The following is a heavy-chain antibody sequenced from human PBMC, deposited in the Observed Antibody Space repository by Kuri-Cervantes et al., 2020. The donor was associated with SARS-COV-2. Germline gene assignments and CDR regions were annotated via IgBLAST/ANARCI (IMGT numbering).Heavy chain of an antibody. CDR1: GFTFSNYW. CDR2: IYYSGST. Sequence: GSLRLSCAASGFTFSNYWISWVRQAPGKGLEWIGYIYYSGSTNYNPSLKSRVTISVDTSKNQFSLKLSSVTAADTAVYYCARVYYDSSGYYEVRYFDYWGQGTLVTVSS. V-gene: IGHV4-59*01. CDR3: ARVYYDSSGYYEVRYFDY. D-gene: IGHD3-22*01. J-gene: IGHJ4*02.